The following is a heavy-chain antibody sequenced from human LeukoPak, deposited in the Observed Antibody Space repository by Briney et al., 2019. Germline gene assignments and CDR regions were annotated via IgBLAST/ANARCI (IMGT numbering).Heavy chain of an antibody. CDR1: GFTFTTYA. CDR2: LSGDGGYK. V-gene: IGHV3-23*01. CDR3: TRDPSGSGPDFDF. D-gene: IGHD3-10*01. J-gene: IGHJ4*02. Sequence: GGSLRLSCAASGFTFTTYAMNWVRQAPGKGLEWVSGLSGDGGYKYYADYAKGRFTISRDNSKNTLHLQMSSLRAEDTAIYYCTRDPSGSGPDFDFWGQGTLVIVSS.